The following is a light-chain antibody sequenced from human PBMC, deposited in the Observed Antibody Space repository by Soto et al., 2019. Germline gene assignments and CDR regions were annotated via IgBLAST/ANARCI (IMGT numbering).Light chain of an antibody. J-gene: IGKJ3*01. CDR1: QSIDNF. CDR3: QHRYSTPG. Sequence: IQLTQSPSSLSAYVGDRVTITCRASQSIDNFLNWYQQKPGKAPKLLFYAASHLQDDVPTRFSGIGSGTDFTLTISGLQPEDYGTYYCQHRYSTPGFGPGTKLDIK. V-gene: IGKV1-39*01. CDR2: AAS.